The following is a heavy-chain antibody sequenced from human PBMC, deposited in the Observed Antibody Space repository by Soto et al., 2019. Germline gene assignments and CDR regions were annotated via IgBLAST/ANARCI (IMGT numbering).Heavy chain of an antibody. CDR1: GGTFTNYA. Sequence: SVKVSCKASGGTFTNYALSWVRQAPGQGLEWMGGIIPVFGTPDYAQKFQGRVTITADESTRTASMELSSLRSDDTAVYYCARERSVGYCITTTCPKPFYYYAMDVWGQGTTVTVSS. V-gene: IGHV1-69*13. CDR3: ARERSVGYCITTTCPKPFYYYAMDV. J-gene: IGHJ6*02. D-gene: IGHD2-2*01. CDR2: IIPVFGTP.